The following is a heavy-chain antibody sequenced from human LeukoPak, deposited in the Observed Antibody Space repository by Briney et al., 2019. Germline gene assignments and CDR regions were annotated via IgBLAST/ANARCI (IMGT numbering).Heavy chain of an antibody. CDR1: GGSIGGYS. J-gene: IGHJ3*02. V-gene: IGHV4-59*05. CDR2: IFHRGNT. D-gene: IGHD3-22*01. Sequence: SETLSLTCTVSGGSIGGYSWTWIRQSTGKALEWIGTIFHRGNTYHNPSLKSRVTISVDTSKNNFSLKMRSVTAADTALYYCARRYYDSSGPSDAFDIWGQGTMVTVSS. CDR3: ARRYYDSSGPSDAFDI.